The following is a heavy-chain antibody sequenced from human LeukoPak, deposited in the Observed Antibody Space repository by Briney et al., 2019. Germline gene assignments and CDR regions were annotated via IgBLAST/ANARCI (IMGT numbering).Heavy chain of an antibody. CDR1: GFTFSSYA. J-gene: IGHJ2*01. V-gene: IGHV3-64D*09. CDR2: ISSNGGST. Sequence: GGSLRLSCSASGFTFSSYAMHCVRQAPGKGLEYVSAISSNGGSTYYADSVKGRFTISRDNSKNTLYLQMSSLRAEDTAVYYCARGVSGWYFDLWGRGTLVTVSS. CDR3: ARGVSGWYFDL. D-gene: IGHD2-8*01.